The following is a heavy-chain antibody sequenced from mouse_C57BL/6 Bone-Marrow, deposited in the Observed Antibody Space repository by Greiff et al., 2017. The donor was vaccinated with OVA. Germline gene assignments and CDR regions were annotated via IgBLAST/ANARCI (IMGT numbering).Heavy chain of an antibody. J-gene: IGHJ1*03. CDR3: ARWGDGYLPYWYFDV. Sequence: EVKLQESGPELVKPGDSVKISCKASGYSFTGYFMNWVMQSHGKSLEWIGRINPYNGDTFYNQKFKGKATLTVDKSSSTAHMELRSLTSEDSAVYYCARWGDGYLPYWYFDVWGTGTTVTVSS. D-gene: IGHD2-3*01. CDR1: GYSFTGYF. V-gene: IGHV1-20*01. CDR2: INPYNGDT.